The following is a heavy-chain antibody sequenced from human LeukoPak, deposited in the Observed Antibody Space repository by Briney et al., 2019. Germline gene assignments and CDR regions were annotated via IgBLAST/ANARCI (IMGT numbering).Heavy chain of an antibody. V-gene: IGHV4-59*12. D-gene: IGHD6-13*01. J-gene: IGHJ4*02. Sequence: SETLSLTCTVSGGSISSYYWSWIRQPPGKGLEWIGYIYYSGSTNYNPSLKSRVTISVDTSKNQFSLKRSSVTAADTAVYYCARDRIAAAGTEFDYWGQGTLVTVSS. CDR3: ARDRIAAAGTEFDY. CDR2: IYYSGST. CDR1: GGSISSYY.